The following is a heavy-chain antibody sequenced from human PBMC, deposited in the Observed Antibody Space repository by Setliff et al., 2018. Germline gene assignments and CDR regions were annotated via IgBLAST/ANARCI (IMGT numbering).Heavy chain of an antibody. D-gene: IGHD3-22*01. CDR2: VDHSGNT. CDR3: ARRDSTGYYGYSFDF. V-gene: IGHV4-34*01. CDR1: DGSFSGYY. J-gene: IGHJ4*02. Sequence: SETLSLTCAVYDGSFSGYYWSWIRQPPGKGLVWIGTVDHSGNTFYNPSLKSRVAISVDTSKNRFSLKLTSVSAADTAVYYCARRDSTGYYGYSFDFWGQGTLVTVSS.